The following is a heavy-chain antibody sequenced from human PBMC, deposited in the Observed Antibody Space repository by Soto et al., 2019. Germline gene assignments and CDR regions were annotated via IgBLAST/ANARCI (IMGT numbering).Heavy chain of an antibody. Sequence: EVQLVESGGGLVQPGGSLRLSCAASGFTFSSYWMSWVRQAPGKGLEWVANIKQDGSEKYYVDSVKGRFTISRDNAKNSLYLQMNSLRAEDTAVYYCARVLRPYYYYYGMDVWGQGTTVTVSS. CDR1: GFTFSSYW. V-gene: IGHV3-7*03. CDR3: ARVLRPYYYYYGMDV. CDR2: IKQDGSEK. J-gene: IGHJ6*02.